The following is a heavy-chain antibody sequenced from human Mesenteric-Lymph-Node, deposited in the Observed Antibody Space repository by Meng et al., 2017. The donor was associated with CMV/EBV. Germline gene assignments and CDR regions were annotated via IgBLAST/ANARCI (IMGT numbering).Heavy chain of an antibody. CDR2: INHSGSN. J-gene: IGHJ5*02. CDR1: GGSFSGYY. Sequence: SETLSLTCAFNGGSFSGYYWTWIRQPPGKGLEWIGEINHSGSNNYNQSLKSRVTISVDTSRSQFSLKLTSVTAADTAVYYCARGIDYIRYYYGSGSYASWGQGTLVTVSS. V-gene: IGHV4-34*01. CDR3: ARGIDYIRYYYGSGSYAS. D-gene: IGHD3-10*01.